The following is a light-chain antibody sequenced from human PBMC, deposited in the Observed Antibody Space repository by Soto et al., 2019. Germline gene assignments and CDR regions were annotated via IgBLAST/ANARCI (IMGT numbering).Light chain of an antibody. CDR3: QLYGSSPWT. Sequence: EIVLAQSRATLSVTPDERATLSCRASQSVSSYLAWYQQKPGQAPRLLIYDASNRATGIPDRFSGSGSGTDFTLSISGLEPEDFAVYSCQLYGSSPWTFGQGTKVDIK. V-gene: IGKV3-20*01. J-gene: IGKJ1*01. CDR1: QSVSSY. CDR2: DAS.